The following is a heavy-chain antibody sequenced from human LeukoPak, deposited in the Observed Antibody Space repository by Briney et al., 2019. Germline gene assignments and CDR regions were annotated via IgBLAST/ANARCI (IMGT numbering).Heavy chain of an antibody. CDR2: IYTSGST. V-gene: IGHV4-61*02. D-gene: IGHD2-2*01. CDR3: ARYDSNSQMGAVDT. CDR1: GDSISSSRHY. Sequence: SETLSLTCTVSGDSISSSRHYWSWIRQPAGKGLEWIGRIYTSGSTNYNPSLKSRVTMSVGTSKNQFSLKLSSVTAADTAVYYCARYDSNSQMGAVDTWGQGTMVTVSS. J-gene: IGHJ3*02.